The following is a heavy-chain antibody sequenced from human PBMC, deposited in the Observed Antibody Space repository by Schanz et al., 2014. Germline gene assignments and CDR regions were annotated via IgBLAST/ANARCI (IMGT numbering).Heavy chain of an antibody. CDR2: IRYDGSSK. Sequence: QVQLVESGGGVVQPGRSLRLSCAASGFSFSTYAMHWVRQAPGKGLEWVAFIRYDGSSKYYADSVRGRFTISRDDSKNTLYLQMNSLRAEDTAVYYCAREKRRTEVVLDHWGQGTLVTVS. V-gene: IGHV3-33*08. CDR3: AREKRRTEVVLDH. CDR1: GFSFSTYA. J-gene: IGHJ4*02.